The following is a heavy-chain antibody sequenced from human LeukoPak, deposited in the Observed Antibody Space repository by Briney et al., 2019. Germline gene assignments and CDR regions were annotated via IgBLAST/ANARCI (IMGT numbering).Heavy chain of an antibody. CDR3: AKDIRVIAVAGTYYYYGMDV. D-gene: IGHD6-19*01. J-gene: IGHJ6*02. V-gene: IGHV3-43*02. Sequence: PGGSLRLSCAASGFTFDDYAMHWVRQAPGKGLEWVSLISGDGGSTYYADSVKGRFTISRDNSKNSLYLQMNSLRTEDTALYYCAKDIRVIAVAGTYYYYGMDVWGQGTTVTVSS. CDR2: ISGDGGST. CDR1: GFTFDDYA.